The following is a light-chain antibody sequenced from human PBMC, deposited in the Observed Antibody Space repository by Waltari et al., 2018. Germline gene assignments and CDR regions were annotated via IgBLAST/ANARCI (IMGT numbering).Light chain of an antibody. V-gene: IGKV1D-12*01. CDR3: QQADSFPIT. J-gene: IGKJ5*01. CDR2: AAS. CDR1: QSISTW. Sequence: DIQMTQSPSSVSASVGDTVTNTCRASQSISTWLAWHQQKPGKAPKLLIYAASSLQSEVPSRFSGSGSGTDFTLTISSLQPEDFATYFCQQADSFPITFGQGTRVEI.